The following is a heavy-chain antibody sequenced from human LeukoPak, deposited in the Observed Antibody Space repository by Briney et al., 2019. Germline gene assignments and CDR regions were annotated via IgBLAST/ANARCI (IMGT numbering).Heavy chain of an antibody. CDR2: IYYSGST. Sequence: PSETLSLTCTVSGGSISGSSYYWGWIRQPPGKGLEWIGSIYYSGSTYYNPSLKGRVTISVDTSKNQFSLKLSSVTAADTAVYYCARRGYYDFWSGLVFDYWGQGTLVTVSS. D-gene: IGHD3-3*01. J-gene: IGHJ4*02. CDR3: ARRGYYDFWSGLVFDY. CDR1: GGSISGSSYY. V-gene: IGHV4-39*01.